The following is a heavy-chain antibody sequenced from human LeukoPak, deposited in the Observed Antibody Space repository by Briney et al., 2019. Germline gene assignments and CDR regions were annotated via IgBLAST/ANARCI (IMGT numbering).Heavy chain of an antibody. CDR1: GGSICVGKDF. V-gene: IGHV4-39*01. D-gene: IGHD6-13*01. CDR3: ARRGITYSTSFFDS. CDR2: IYYTGST. J-gene: IGHJ4*02. Sequence: SETLSLTCAVSGGSICVGKDFWGWIRQSPGKGLEWIGSIYYTGSTYYNPSLKSRVTISVDTSKSEFSLMVHSVTAADTAMYYCARRGITYSTSFFDSWGQGTLVTVAS.